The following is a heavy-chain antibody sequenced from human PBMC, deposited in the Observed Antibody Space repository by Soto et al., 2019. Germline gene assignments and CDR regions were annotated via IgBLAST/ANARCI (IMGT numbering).Heavy chain of an antibody. CDR1: GFTFSSYG. V-gene: IGHV3-30*18. CDR2: ISYYGSNK. J-gene: IGHJ6*02. D-gene: IGHD6-19*01. Sequence: GGSLRLSCAASGFTFSSYGMHWVRQAPGKGLEWVAVISYYGSNKYYADSVKGRFTISRDNSKNTLYLQMNSLRAEDTAVYYCAKDSKGRGVAGTWVYYYYYGMDVWGQGTTVTVSS. CDR3: AKDSKGRGVAGTWVYYYYYGMDV.